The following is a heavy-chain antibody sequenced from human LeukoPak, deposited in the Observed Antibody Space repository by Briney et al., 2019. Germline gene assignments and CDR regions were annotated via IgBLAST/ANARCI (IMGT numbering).Heavy chain of an antibody. D-gene: IGHD3-16*01. CDR2: ISSNGGST. V-gene: IGHV3-64*01. CDR3: ARDANYDYVLGY. Sequence: GGSLRLSCAASGFTLSSYAMHWVRQAPGKGLEYVSAISSNGGSTYYANSVKGRFTISRDNSKNTLYLQMGSLRAEDMAVYYCARDANYDYVLGYWGQGTLVTVSS. J-gene: IGHJ4*02. CDR1: GFTLSSYA.